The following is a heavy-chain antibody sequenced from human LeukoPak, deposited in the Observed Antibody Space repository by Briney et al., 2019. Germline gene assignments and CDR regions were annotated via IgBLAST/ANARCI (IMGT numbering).Heavy chain of an antibody. CDR3: ARSPPDYDILTISLDY. CDR1: GFTFSNYY. D-gene: IGHD3-9*01. J-gene: IGHJ4*02. Sequence: GGSLRLSCAASGFTFSNYYMSWVRRAPGKGREWVANIKQDGSERFYGDSVTGRFTISRDNAKNSLYLQMNSLRAEDTAVYYCARSPPDYDILTISLDYWGQGTLVTVSS. CDR2: IKQDGSER. V-gene: IGHV3-7*01.